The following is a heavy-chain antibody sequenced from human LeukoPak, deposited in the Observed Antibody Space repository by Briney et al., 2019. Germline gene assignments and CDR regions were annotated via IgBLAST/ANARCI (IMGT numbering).Heavy chain of an antibody. D-gene: IGHD6-19*01. CDR3: ASSGYSSGWYQRTFDY. CDR1: GGSISYYY. J-gene: IGHJ4*02. Sequence: SETLPLTCTVSGGSISYYYWSWIRQPPGKGLEWIGYIYYSGNTNYNPSLKNRVTISVDTSKNQFSLKLSSVTAADTAVYYCASSGYSSGWYQRTFDYWGQGTLVTVSS. V-gene: IGHV4-59*01. CDR2: IYYSGNT.